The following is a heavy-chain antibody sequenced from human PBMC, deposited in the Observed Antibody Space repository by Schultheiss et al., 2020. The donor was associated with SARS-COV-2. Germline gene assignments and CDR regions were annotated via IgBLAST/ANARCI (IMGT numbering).Heavy chain of an antibody. J-gene: IGHJ6*02. CDR2: IYSCGST. D-gene: IGHD3-10*01. Sequence: GGSLRLSCAASGFTVSSNYMSWVRQAPGKGLEWVSVIYSCGSTYYADSVKGRFTISRDNSKNTLYLQMNSLRAEDTAVYYCASSPTDYGSGGIKPEDYYYGMDVWGQGTTVTVSS. CDR3: ASSPTDYGSGGIKPEDYYYGMDV. CDR1: GFTVSSNY. V-gene: IGHV3-53*01.